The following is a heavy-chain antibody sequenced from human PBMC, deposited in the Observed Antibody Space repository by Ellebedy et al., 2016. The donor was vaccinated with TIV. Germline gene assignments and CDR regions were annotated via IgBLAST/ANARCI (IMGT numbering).Heavy chain of an antibody. D-gene: IGHD6-6*01. CDR3: ARHFSSSSSALY. CDR1: GGSISSYY. V-gene: IGHV4-59*08. CDR2: IYYSGST. Sequence: MPSETLSLTCTVSGGSISSYYWSWIRQPPGKGLEWIGYIYYSGSTNYNPSLKSRVTISVDTSKNQFSLKLSSVTAADTAVYYCARHFSSSSSALYWGQGTLVTVSS. J-gene: IGHJ4*02.